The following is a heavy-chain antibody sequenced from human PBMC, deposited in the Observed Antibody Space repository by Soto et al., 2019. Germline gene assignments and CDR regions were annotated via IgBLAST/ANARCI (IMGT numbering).Heavy chain of an antibody. Sequence: ASVKVSCKASGNTFTSYDINWVRQATGQGLEWMGWMNPNSGNTGYAQKFQGRVTMTRNTSISTANMELSSLRSEDTAVYYCARGPPNRGMGVVVPAGKEGWFDPWGQGTLVTVSS. CDR2: MNPNSGNT. J-gene: IGHJ5*02. V-gene: IGHV1-8*01. CDR3: ARGPPNRGMGVVVPAGKEGWFDP. D-gene: IGHD2-2*01. CDR1: GNTFTSYD.